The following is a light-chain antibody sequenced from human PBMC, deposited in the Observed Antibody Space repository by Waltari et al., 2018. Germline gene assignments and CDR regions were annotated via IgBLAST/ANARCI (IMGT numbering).Light chain of an antibody. CDR2: GAS. J-gene: IGKJ2*01. CDR3: LQHNSYSYT. Sequence: DIQMTQSPSSLSASVGDRVTITCRASQGIGNALGWFQQKPGRAPKRLIYGASTLQSGVPSRFSGSGSGTEFTLTISSLQPEDFATYYRLQHNSYSYTFGQGTKLDIK. CDR1: QGIGNA. V-gene: IGKV1-17*01.